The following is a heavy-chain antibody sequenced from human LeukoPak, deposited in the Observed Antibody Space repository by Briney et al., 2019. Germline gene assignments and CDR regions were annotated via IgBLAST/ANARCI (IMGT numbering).Heavy chain of an antibody. Sequence: VRXAXXXGXXWGXVISYDGXXKYYAASVKCRFTISRDNSKNTLYLQMNSLRAEDTAVYYCAWEGYCSSTSCLLYYYYGMDVWGQGTTVTVSS. J-gene: IGHJ6*02. D-gene: IGHD2-2*01. V-gene: IGHV3-30*04. CDR2: ISYDGXXK. CDR3: AWEGYCSSTSCLLYYYYGMDV.